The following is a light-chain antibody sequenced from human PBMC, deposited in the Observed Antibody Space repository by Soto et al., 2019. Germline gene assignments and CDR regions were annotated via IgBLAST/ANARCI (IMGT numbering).Light chain of an antibody. Sequence: EIELTQSPCTLCFSAGERATLSCRARQRVRSSHLSWYQQKPGQAPRLLISGATSRATGIPDRSSGSGSETDFTLTISRLEHEDFAVYYCQQYGGSPLTFGRGTKVDIK. V-gene: IGKV3-20*01. CDR2: GAT. J-gene: IGKJ4*01. CDR3: QQYGGSPLT. CDR1: QRVRSSH.